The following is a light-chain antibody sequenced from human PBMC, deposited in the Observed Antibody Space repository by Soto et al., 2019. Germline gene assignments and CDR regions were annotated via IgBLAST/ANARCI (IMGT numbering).Light chain of an antibody. Sequence: QSALTQPASLSGSPGQSITISCTGTSSDVGGYNYVSWYQQHPGKAPKLMIYDVSNRPSGVSNRFSGSKSGNTASLPISGLQAEDEAEYYCSSYTSSSTRVFGGGTKLTVL. CDR2: DVS. J-gene: IGLJ2*01. CDR3: SSYTSSSTRV. CDR1: SSDVGGYNY. V-gene: IGLV2-14*03.